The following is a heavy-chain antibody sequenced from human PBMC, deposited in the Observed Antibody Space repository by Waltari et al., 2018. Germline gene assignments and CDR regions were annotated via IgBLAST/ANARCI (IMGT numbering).Heavy chain of an antibody. V-gene: IGHV4-4*02. J-gene: IGHJ4*02. CDR2: IVHSGST. Sequence: QVQLQESGPGLVKPSGTLSLTCAVSGGSISSSNWWSWVRQPPGKGLEWIGEIVHSGSTNYNPSLKSRVTISVDKSKNHFSLKLSSVTAADTAVYYCARDPFDCSGGSCYSWGQGTLVTVSS. CDR1: GGSISSSNW. CDR3: ARDPFDCSGGSCYS. D-gene: IGHD2-15*01.